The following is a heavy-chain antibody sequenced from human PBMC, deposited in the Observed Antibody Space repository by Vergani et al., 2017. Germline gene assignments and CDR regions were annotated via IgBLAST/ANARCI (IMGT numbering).Heavy chain of an antibody. Sequence: EVQLVQSGAEVKKPGESLRISCKGSGYSFTSYWISWVRQMPGKGLEWMGRIDPSDSYTNYSPSFQGHVTISADKSISTAYLQWSSLKASDTAMYYCARQVAVAGKLWGPHDYYGMYVCGPAWTVSASS. CDR3: ARQVAVAGKLWGPHDYYGMYV. D-gene: IGHD6-19*01. V-gene: IGHV5-10-1*01. J-gene: IGHJ6*02. CDR1: GYSFTSYW. CDR2: IDPSDSYT.